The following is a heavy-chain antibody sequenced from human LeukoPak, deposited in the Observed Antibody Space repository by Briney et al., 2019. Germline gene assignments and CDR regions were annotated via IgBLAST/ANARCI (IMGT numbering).Heavy chain of an antibody. V-gene: IGHV3-23*01. J-gene: IGHJ4*02. Sequence: PGGSLRLSCAASGFTFSDYYMTWVRQAPGKGLEYVTGIGTSASSTTYADSVKGRFTISRDNSKNTLYLQMNSLRVEDTAVYYCAKDPNWDRGYWGQGTLVTVPS. CDR1: GFTFSDYY. D-gene: IGHD7-27*01. CDR3: AKDPNWDRGY. CDR2: IGTSASST.